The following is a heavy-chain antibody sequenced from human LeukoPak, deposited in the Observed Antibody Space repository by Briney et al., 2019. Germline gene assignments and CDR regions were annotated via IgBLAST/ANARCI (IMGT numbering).Heavy chain of an antibody. D-gene: IGHD2-2*02. CDR1: GGSISSYY. J-gene: IGHJ4*02. CDR3: ARTMAYTTHGDFDY. CDR2: IYTSGST. Sequence: SETLSLTCTVSGGSISSYYWSWLRQPAGKGLEWIGRIYTSGSTNYNPSLKSRVTMSVDTSKNQFSLKLSSVTAADTAVYYCARTMAYTTHGDFDYWGQGTLVTVSS. V-gene: IGHV4-4*07.